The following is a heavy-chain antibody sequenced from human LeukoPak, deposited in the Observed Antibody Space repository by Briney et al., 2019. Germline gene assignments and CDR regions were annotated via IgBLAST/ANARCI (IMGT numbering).Heavy chain of an antibody. CDR1: GGSFSGYY. Sequence: SETLSLTCAVYGGSFSGYYWSWLRQPPGKGLEWIGEINHSGSTNYNPSLKSRVTISVDTSKNQFSLKLSSVTAADTAVYYCARGVPDYGDPRLFDPWGQGTLVTVSS. D-gene: IGHD4-17*01. CDR2: INHSGST. V-gene: IGHV4-34*01. J-gene: IGHJ5*02. CDR3: ARGVPDYGDPRLFDP.